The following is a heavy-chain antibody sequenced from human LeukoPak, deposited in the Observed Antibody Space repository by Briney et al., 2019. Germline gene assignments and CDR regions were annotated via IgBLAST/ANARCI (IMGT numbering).Heavy chain of an antibody. CDR2: INPNSGGT. CDR3: ARSPFEGSSSPSAWCDP. V-gene: IGHV1-2*02. D-gene: IGHD6-6*01. J-gene: IGHJ5*02. CDR1: GYTFTGYY. Sequence: ASVKVSCKASGYTFTGYYMHWVRQAPGQGLEWMGWINPNSGGTNYAQKFQGRVTMTRDTSISTAYMELSRLRSDDTAVYYCARSPFEGSSSPSAWCDPWGQGTLDTVSS.